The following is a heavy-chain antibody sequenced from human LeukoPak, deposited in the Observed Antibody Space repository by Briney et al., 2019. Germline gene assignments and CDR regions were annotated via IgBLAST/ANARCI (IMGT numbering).Heavy chain of an antibody. Sequence: ASVKVSCKACRYTFTGYYMHWVRQAPGQGLEWMGWINSNSGVTDYAQNFQGRVTMTRDTSISTAYVELSRLRSDDTAVYYCARGTGEGYTYGRYYFDYWGQGTPVTVSS. CDR1: RYTFTGYY. J-gene: IGHJ4*02. CDR3: ARGTGEGYTYGRYYFDY. D-gene: IGHD5-18*01. V-gene: IGHV1-2*02. CDR2: INSNSGVT.